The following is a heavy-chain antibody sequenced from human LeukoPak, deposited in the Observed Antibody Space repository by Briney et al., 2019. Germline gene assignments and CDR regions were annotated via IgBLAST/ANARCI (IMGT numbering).Heavy chain of an antibody. CDR1: GYTFTTYA. Sequence: ASVKVSCTSSGYTFTTYAITWVRQAPGQGLEWMGWISTYTGTTHYAQKLQGRVTMTTDTSTNTAHMELRSLKSDDTAVYYCARRVAANCLDPWGQGTLVTVSS. D-gene: IGHD6-13*01. CDR2: ISTYTGTT. CDR3: ARRVAANCLDP. V-gene: IGHV1-18*01. J-gene: IGHJ5*02.